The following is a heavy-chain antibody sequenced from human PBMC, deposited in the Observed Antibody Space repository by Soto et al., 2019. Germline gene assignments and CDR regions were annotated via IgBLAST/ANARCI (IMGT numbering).Heavy chain of an antibody. CDR2: INAGNGNT. Sequence: ASVKVSCKASGYTFTSYAMHWVRQAPGQRLEWMGWINAGNGNTKYSQKFQGRVTITRDTSASTAYMELSSLRSEDTAVYYCARNLIWDDRSGPEVPGGYYYYGMDVWGQGTTVTVSS. CDR1: GYTFTSYA. D-gene: IGHD3-22*01. CDR3: ARNLIWDDRSGPEVPGGYYYYGMDV. V-gene: IGHV1-3*01. J-gene: IGHJ6*02.